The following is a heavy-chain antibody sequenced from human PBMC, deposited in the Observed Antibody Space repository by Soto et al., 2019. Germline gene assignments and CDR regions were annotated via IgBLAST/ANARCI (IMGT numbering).Heavy chain of an antibody. CDR2: IFSTDEK. D-gene: IGHD5-12*01. CDR3: ARNLGGGGYEDYHMDV. J-gene: IGHJ6*02. CDR1: GFSLSNSIMD. V-gene: IGHV2-26*01. Sequence: QVTLKESGPVLVKPTETLTLTCTVSGFSLSNSIMDVSWIRQPPGKALEWLANIFSTDEKFYSTSLQSRLTISKDTSKSQVVLTMTNMDPVDTATYYCARNLGGGGYEDYHMDVWGQGTTVTVSS.